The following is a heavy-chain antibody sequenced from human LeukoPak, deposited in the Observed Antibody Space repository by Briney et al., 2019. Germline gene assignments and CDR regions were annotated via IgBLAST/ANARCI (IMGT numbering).Heavy chain of an antibody. CDR1: GFTFSSYA. J-gene: IGHJ4*02. CDR3: ANGRESFDY. CDR2: IRGSGGST. Sequence: GGSLRLSCAASGFTFSSYAMSWVRQAAGKGLEWVSAIRGSGGSTYYADSVKGRFTISGDNSKNTLYLQMNSLRAEDTAVYYCANGRESFDYWGQGTLVTVSP. V-gene: IGHV3-23*01.